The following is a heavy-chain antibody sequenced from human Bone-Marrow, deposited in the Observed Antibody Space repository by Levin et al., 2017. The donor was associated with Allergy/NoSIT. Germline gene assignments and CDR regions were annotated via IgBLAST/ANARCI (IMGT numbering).Heavy chain of an antibody. CDR3: AKADYYPYYVEY. Sequence: GGSLRLSCKGSGFTFGDYAMHWVRQAPGKGLEWVSSISWNSGTTGYVDSVKGRFTISRDNVKNSLFLQMNSLRAEDTAFYYCAKADYYPYYVEYWGQGTLVAVSS. CDR1: GFTFGDYA. D-gene: IGHD3-10*01. V-gene: IGHV3-9*01. J-gene: IGHJ4*02. CDR2: ISWNSGTT.